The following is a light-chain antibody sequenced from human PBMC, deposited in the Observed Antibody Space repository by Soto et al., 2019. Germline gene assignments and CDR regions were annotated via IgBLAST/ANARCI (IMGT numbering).Light chain of an antibody. Sequence: QAVVTQPPSVSAAPGQKVTISCSGSSSNIGNNYVSWYQQLPGTAPKLLIYDNNKRPSGIPDRCSGSKSGTSATLGITGLQTGDEADYYCGTWDSSLSVVVFGGGTKLTVL. V-gene: IGLV1-51*01. J-gene: IGLJ2*01. CDR3: GTWDSSLSVVV. CDR1: SSNIGNNY. CDR2: DNN.